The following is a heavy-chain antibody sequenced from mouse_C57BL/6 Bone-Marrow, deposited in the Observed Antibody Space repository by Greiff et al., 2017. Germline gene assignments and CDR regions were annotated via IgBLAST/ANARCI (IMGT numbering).Heavy chain of an antibody. CDR2: ISDGGSYT. CDR3: ARTNWSGIAY. D-gene: IGHD4-1*01. Sequence: EVQLQESGGGLVKPGGSLKLSCAASGFTFSSYAMSWVRQTPEKRLEWVATISDGGSYTYYPDNVKGRFTISRDNAKNNLYLQMSHLKSEDTAMYDCARTNWSGIAYWGQGTLVTVSA. CDR1: GFTFSSYA. J-gene: IGHJ3*01. V-gene: IGHV5-4*01.